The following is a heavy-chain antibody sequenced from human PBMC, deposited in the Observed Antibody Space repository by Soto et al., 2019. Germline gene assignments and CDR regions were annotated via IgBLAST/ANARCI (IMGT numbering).Heavy chain of an antibody. J-gene: IGHJ5*02. CDR3: ARDSGYDILTGHNWFDP. V-gene: IGHV4-30-2*01. CDR2: IYHSGST. Sequence: SETLSLTCAVSGGSISSGGYSWSWIRQLPGKGLEWIGYIYHSGSTYYNPSLRSRVTISVDRSKNQFSLKLSSVTAADTAVYYCARDSGYDILTGHNWFDPWGQGTLVTVSS. CDR1: GGSISSGGYS. D-gene: IGHD3-9*01.